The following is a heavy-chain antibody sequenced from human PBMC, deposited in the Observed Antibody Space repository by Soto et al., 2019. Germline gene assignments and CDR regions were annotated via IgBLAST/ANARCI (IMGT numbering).Heavy chain of an antibody. V-gene: IGHV1-18*04. J-gene: IGHJ2*01. CDR3: AESYNYGSYWYFVL. CDR2: ISISSGNT. Sequence: QVQLVQSGAEVKKPGASVKVSCKASGYTFSDYGITWVRQAPGQGLEWMGWISISSGNTHFEESLQGRVTMTSDKTSTPYVERWRLRSDDGAMFYWAESYNYGSYWYFVLWGRGTLVTVSP. CDR1: GYTFSDYG. D-gene: IGHD3-10*01.